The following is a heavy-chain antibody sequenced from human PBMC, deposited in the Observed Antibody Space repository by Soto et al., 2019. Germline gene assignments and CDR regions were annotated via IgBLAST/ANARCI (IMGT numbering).Heavy chain of an antibody. CDR3: AKTTRAVAGVNWFDP. D-gene: IGHD6-19*01. CDR1: GFTFSSYA. V-gene: IGHV3-23*01. CDR2: ISGSGGST. J-gene: IGHJ5*02. Sequence: EVQLLESGGGLVQPGGSLRLSCAASGFTFSSYAMSWVRQAPGKGLEWVSAISGSGGSTYYADAVKGRFTISRDNSKNTLYLQMNSLRAEDTAVYYGAKTTRAVAGVNWFDPWGQGTLVTVSS.